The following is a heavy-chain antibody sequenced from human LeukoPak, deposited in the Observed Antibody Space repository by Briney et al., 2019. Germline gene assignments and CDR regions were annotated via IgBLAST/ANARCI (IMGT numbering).Heavy chain of an antibody. CDR3: AREGSSTWYRGIAAEYFHH. J-gene: IGHJ1*01. CDR2: ISYDGSNK. V-gene: IGHV3-30*03. CDR1: GLTFSSYG. D-gene: IGHD6-13*01. Sequence: PGGSLRLSCAASGLTFSSYGMHWVRQAPGKGLEWVAVISYDGSNKYYADSVKGRFTISRDNSKNTLYLQMNSLRAEDTAVYYCAREGSSTWYRGIAAEYFHHWGQGTLVTVSS.